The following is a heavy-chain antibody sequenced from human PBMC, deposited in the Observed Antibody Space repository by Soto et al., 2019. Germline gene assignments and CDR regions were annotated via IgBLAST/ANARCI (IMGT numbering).Heavy chain of an antibody. CDR1: GGTFSSYR. Sequence: SVKVSCKASGGTFSSYRINWVRQAPGQGLEWMGGIVPIYRTADSAQEFQGRVTITADESARTAYMELRSLKSRDTAVYYCVRDSGAKLSSSWGQGTLVTV. D-gene: IGHD6-13*01. CDR2: IVPIYRTA. CDR3: VRDSGAKLSSS. V-gene: IGHV1-69*13. J-gene: IGHJ4*02.